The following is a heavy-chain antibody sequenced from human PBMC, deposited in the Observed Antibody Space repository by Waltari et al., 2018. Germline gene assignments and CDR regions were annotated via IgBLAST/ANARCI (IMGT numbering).Heavy chain of an antibody. J-gene: IGHJ6*02. CDR3: ARGRYYYGSGSYSPTYYYGMDV. CDR2: IWYDGSNK. CDR1: GFTFSSYG. Sequence: QVQLVESGGGVVQPGRSLRLSCAASGFTFSSYGMHWVRQAPGKGLEWVAVIWYDGSNKYYADSVKGRFTISRDNSKNTLYLQKNSLRAEDTAVYYCARGRYYYGSGSYSPTYYYGMDVWGQGTTVTVSS. V-gene: IGHV3-33*01. D-gene: IGHD3-10*01.